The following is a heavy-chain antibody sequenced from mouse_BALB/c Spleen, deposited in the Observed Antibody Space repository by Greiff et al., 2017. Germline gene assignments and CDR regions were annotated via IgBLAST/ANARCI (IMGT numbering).Heavy chain of an antibody. J-gene: IGHJ2*01. CDR1: GYSITSDYA. V-gene: IGHV3-2*02. Sequence: EVQLQQSGPGLVKPSQSLSLTCTVTGYSITSDYAWNWIRQFPGNKLEWMGYISYSGSTSYNPSLKSRISITRDTSKNQFFLQLNSVTTEDTATYYCARLGKKFNFDYWGQGTTLTVSS. CDR3: ARLGKKFNFDY. CDR2: ISYSGST.